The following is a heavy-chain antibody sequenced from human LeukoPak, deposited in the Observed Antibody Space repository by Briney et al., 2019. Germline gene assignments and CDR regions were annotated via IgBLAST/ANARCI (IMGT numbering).Heavy chain of an antibody. D-gene: IGHD3-3*01. CDR3: ARDRDGVDQRPPMRGVWFDP. J-gene: IGHJ5*02. CDR1: GGSISSGGYS. V-gene: IGHV4-30-2*01. CDR2: IYHSGST. Sequence: SQTLSLTCAVSGGSISSGGYSWSWIRQPPGKGLEWIGYIYHSGSTYYNPSLKSRVTMSVDTSKNQFSLKLSSVTAADTAVYYCARDRDGVDQRPPMRGVWFDPWDQGTLVTVSS.